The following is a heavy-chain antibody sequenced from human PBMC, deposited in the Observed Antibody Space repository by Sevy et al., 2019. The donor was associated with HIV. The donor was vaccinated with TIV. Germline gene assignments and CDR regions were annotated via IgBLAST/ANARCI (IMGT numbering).Heavy chain of an antibody. Sequence: SETLSLTCAVYGGSFSGYYWSWIRQPPGKGLEWIGEINHSGSTNYNPSLKSRVTISVDTSKNQFSLKLSSVTAADTAVYYGARGGAYYDFWSGYYDHYYGMDVWGQGTTVTVSS. CDR1: GGSFSGYY. CDR3: ARGGAYYDFWSGYYDHYYGMDV. J-gene: IGHJ6*02. D-gene: IGHD3-3*01. CDR2: INHSGST. V-gene: IGHV4-34*01.